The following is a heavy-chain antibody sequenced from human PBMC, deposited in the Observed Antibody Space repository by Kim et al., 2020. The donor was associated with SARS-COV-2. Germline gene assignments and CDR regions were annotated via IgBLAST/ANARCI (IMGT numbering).Heavy chain of an antibody. J-gene: IGHJ4*02. CDR1: GYTFTSYA. Sequence: ASVKVSCKASGYTFTSYAMHWVRQAPGQRLEWMGWINAGNGNTKSSQKFQGRVTITRDTSASTAYMELSSLRSEDTAVYYCARKGMEGSGWYYWGQGTLVTVSS. D-gene: IGHD6-19*01. CDR3: ARKGMEGSGWYY. CDR2: INAGNGNT. V-gene: IGHV1-3*01.